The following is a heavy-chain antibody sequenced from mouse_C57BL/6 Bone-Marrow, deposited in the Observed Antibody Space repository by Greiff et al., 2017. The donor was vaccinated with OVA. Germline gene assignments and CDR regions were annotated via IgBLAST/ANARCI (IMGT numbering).Heavy chain of an antibody. Sequence: VQLQQSGAELVRPGSSVKMSCKASGYTFTSYGINWVKQRPGQGLEWIGCIYIGNGYTEYNEKFQGKATLTSDTSSSTAYMQLRSLTSEDSAISVCARDWDVAWFAYWGQGTLVTVSA. CDR2: IYIGNGYT. J-gene: IGHJ3*01. V-gene: IGHV1-58*01. D-gene: IGHD4-1*01. CDR3: ARDWDVAWFAY. CDR1: GYTFTSYG.